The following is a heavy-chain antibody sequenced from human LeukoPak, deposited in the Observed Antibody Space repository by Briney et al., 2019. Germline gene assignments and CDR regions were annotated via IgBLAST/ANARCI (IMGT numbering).Heavy chain of an antibody. V-gene: IGHV4-31*03. D-gene: IGHD3-22*01. CDR2: IYYSGST. CDR1: GASIRSGDYY. Sequence: PSETLSLTCTVSGASIRSGDYYWSWIRQHPGKGLEWIGYIYYSGSTYYNPSLKSRVTISVDTSKNQFSLKLSSVTAADTAVYYCARVGYYYDSSGYYHKYFQHWGQGTLVTVSS. J-gene: IGHJ1*01. CDR3: ARVGYYYDSSGYYHKYFQH.